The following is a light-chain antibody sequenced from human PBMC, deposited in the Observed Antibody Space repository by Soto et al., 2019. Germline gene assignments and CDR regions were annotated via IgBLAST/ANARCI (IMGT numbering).Light chain of an antibody. CDR3: LHYGGLPLT. CDR1: QSVNSDY. CDR2: GAS. J-gene: IGKJ5*01. Sequence: EIVLTQSPGTLSLSPGERATLSCRASQSVNSDYLAWFQQKPGQAPRLLIYGASTRTTGIPDRFSGSGSGTDFTLTIGRLEPGDFAVYYCLHYGGLPLTFGQGTRLEIK. V-gene: IGKV3-20*01.